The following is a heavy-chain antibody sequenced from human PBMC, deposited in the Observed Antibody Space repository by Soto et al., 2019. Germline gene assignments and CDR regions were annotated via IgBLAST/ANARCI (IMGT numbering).Heavy chain of an antibody. CDR1: GGTFSSYA. CDR3: ARGPRLLWFGELSRYYFDY. J-gene: IGHJ4*02. Sequence: QVQLVQSGAEVKKPGSSVKVSCKASGGTFSSYAISWVRQAPGQGLEWMGGIIPIFGTANYAQKFQGRVTITADESTSTAYMELSRLTSEDTAVYYCARGPRLLWFGELSRYYFDYWGQGTLVTVSS. V-gene: IGHV1-69*01. CDR2: IIPIFGTA. D-gene: IGHD3-10*01.